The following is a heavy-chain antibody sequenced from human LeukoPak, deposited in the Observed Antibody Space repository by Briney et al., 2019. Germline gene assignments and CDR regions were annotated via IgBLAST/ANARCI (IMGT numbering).Heavy chain of an antibody. CDR1: GFTFSNFA. Sequence: GGSLRLSCAASGFTFSNFAMTWVRQAPGKGLEWVSSIVGSSSTYYADSLKGRFTISRDNAKNSLYLQMNSLRAEDTAVYYCVRDLGSIATAGTETFDIWGQGTMVTVSS. J-gene: IGHJ3*02. V-gene: IGHV3-21*01. CDR2: IVGSSST. CDR3: VRDLGSIATAGTETFDI. D-gene: IGHD6-13*01.